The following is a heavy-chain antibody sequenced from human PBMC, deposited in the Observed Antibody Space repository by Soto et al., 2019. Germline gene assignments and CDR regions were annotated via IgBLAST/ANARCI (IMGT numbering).Heavy chain of an antibody. CDR2: INAGNGNT. CDR1: GYTFTSYA. D-gene: IGHD3-3*01. J-gene: IGHJ6*02. CDR3: AREYYDFWSGYVTYGMDV. Sequence: VKVSCKASGYTFTSYAMHWVRQAPGQRLEWMGWINAGNGNTKYSQKFQGRVTITRDTSASTAYMELSSLRSEDTAVYYCAREYYDFWSGYVTYGMDVWGQGTTVTVSS. V-gene: IGHV1-3*01.